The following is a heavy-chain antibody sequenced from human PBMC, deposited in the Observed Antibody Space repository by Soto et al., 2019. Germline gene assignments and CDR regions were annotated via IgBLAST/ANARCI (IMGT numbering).Heavy chain of an antibody. J-gene: IGHJ4*02. Sequence: SETLSLTCAVSGASISSGRSYWSWIRQHPGKGLEWIGSMFYSGSTYYHPSLKSRVNISADTSKNHFSLRLTSVTPADTAVYYCARDNGYGHFDSWGQGTLVTVSS. CDR1: GASISSGRSY. CDR3: ARDNGYGHFDS. V-gene: IGHV4-31*11. D-gene: IGHD5-12*01. CDR2: MFYSGST.